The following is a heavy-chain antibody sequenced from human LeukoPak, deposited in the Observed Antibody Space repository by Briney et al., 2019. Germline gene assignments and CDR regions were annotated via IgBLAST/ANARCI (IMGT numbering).Heavy chain of an antibody. CDR2: ISAYNGNT. CDR1: GYTFTSYG. CDR3: ARRPRTTMVRGNYYYYMDV. J-gene: IGHJ6*03. D-gene: IGHD3-10*01. V-gene: IGHV1-18*01. Sequence: GASVRVSCKASGYTFTSYGISWVRQAPGQGLEWMGWISAYNGNTNYAQKLQGRVTMTTDTSTSTAYMELRILRSDDTAVYYCARRPRTTMVRGNYYYYMDVWGKGTTVTVSS.